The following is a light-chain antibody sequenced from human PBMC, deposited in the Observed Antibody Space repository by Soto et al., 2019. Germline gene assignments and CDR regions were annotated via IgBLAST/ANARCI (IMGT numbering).Light chain of an antibody. Sequence: EVVMTQSPATLSVSPGERATLSCRASQRVNSNLAWYQQKPGQAPRLLIHGASTRATGIPARFSGSGFGTEFILTIRSLQSEDFAIYYCQQYNNCLWTFGQGTKVEIK. CDR3: QQYNNCLWT. CDR1: QRVNSN. J-gene: IGKJ1*01. CDR2: GAS. V-gene: IGKV3-15*01.